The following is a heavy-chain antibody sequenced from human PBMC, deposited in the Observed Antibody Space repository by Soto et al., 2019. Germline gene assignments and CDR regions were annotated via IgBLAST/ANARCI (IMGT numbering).Heavy chain of an antibody. V-gene: IGHV1-3*01. D-gene: IGHD3-16*01. Sequence: QVQLVQSGAEVKKPGASVKVSCKASGYTFTSYAMHWVRQAPGQRLEWMGWINAGNGNTKYSQNFQGRVTITRDTSASTAYMELSSLRSEDTAVYYCARGEFLSYDDYWGQGTLFTVSS. J-gene: IGHJ4*02. CDR1: GYTFTSYA. CDR2: INAGNGNT. CDR3: ARGEFLSYDDY.